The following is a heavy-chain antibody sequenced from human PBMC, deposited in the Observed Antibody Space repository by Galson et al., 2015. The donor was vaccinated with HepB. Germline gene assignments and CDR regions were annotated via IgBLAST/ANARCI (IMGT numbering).Heavy chain of an antibody. V-gene: IGHV3-23*01. Sequence: SLRLSCAASGFTFSSYAMSWVRQAPGKGLEWVSAISGSGGSTYYADSVKGRFTISRDNSKNTLYLQMNSLRAEDTAVYYCAKDYRGYYGSGPSGGFDPWGQGTLVTVSS. CDR2: ISGSGGST. J-gene: IGHJ5*02. CDR3: AKDYRGYYGSGPSGGFDP. D-gene: IGHD3-10*01. CDR1: GFTFSSYA.